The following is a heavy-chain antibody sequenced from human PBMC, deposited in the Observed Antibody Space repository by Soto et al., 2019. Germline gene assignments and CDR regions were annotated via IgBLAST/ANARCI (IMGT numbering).Heavy chain of an antibody. CDR3: ARVTIVVVPAAKPAPPYFDY. Sequence: SETLSLTCTVSGGSISGGGYYWSWIRQHPGKGLEWIGYIYYSGSTYYNPSLKSRVTISVDTSKNQFSLKLSSVTAADTAVYYCARVTIVVVPAAKPAPPYFDYWGQGTLVTVSS. V-gene: IGHV4-31*03. CDR2: IYYSGST. D-gene: IGHD2-2*01. CDR1: GGSISGGGYY. J-gene: IGHJ4*02.